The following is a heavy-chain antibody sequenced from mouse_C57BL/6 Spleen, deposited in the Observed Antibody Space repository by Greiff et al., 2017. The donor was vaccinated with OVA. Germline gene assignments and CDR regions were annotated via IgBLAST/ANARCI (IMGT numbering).Heavy chain of an antibody. CDR1: GYTFTDYE. CDR3: TIYYSPFDY. Sequence: LVESGAELVRPGASVTLSCKASGYTFTDYEMHWVKQTPVHGLEWIGAIDPETGGTAYNQKFKGKAILTADKSSSTAYMELRSLTSEDSAVYYCTIYYSPFDYWGQGTTLTVSS. V-gene: IGHV1-15*01. J-gene: IGHJ2*01. D-gene: IGHD1-1*01. CDR2: IDPETGGT.